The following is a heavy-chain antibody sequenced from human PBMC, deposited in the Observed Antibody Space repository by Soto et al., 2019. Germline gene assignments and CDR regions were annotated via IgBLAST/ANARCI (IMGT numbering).Heavy chain of an antibody. V-gene: IGHV3-23*01. CDR2: ISASGGST. CDR1: GFTFSSYA. Sequence: PGGSLRLSCAASGFTFSSYAMSWVRQAPGKGLEWVSGISASGGSTYYADSVKGRFTISRDNSKNTLYLQMNSLRAEDTAVYYCAKTPFYDYVWGHQYGHGMDVWGQGTTVTVSS. J-gene: IGHJ6*02. D-gene: IGHD3-16*01. CDR3: AKTPFYDYVWGHQYGHGMDV.